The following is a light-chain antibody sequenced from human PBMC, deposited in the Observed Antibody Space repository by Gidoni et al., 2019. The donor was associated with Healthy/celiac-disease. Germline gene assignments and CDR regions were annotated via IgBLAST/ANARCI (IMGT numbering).Light chain of an antibody. Sequence: EIVMTQSPATLSVSPGERATLSCRASQSVSSNLAWYQQKPGQAPRLLIYGASTRATGIPARFSGSGSGTAFTLTISSLQSEDFSVYYCQQYNNWPRPFGQXTKVEIK. CDR1: QSVSSN. J-gene: IGKJ1*01. CDR2: GAS. CDR3: QQYNNWPRP. V-gene: IGKV3-15*01.